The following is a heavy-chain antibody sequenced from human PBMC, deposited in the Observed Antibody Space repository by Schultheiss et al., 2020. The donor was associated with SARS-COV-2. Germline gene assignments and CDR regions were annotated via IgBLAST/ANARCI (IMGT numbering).Heavy chain of an antibody. CDR2: IKSKTDGGTT. CDR1: GFTFSDYA. CDR3: TSRITMIVVVPTPFDY. V-gene: IGHV3-15*01. D-gene: IGHD3-22*01. J-gene: IGHJ4*02. Sequence: GGSLRLSCAASGFTFSDYAMSWVRQAPGKGLEWVGRIKSKTDGGTTDYAAPVKGRFTISRDDSKNTLYLQMNSLKTEDTAVYYCTSRITMIVVVPTPFDYWGQGTLVTVSS.